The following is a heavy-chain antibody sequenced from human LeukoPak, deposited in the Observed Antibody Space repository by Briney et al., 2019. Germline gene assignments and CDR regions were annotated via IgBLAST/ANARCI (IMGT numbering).Heavy chain of an antibody. CDR1: GGSISSGGYY. CDR2: IYYSGST. D-gene: IGHD3-10*01. J-gene: IGHJ2*01. Sequence: SETLSLTCTVSGGSISSGGYYWSWIRQHPGKGLEWIGYIYYSGSTYYNPSLKSRVTISVDASKNQFSLKLSSVTAADTAVYYCARASAMVREYWYFDLWGRGTLVTVSS. CDR3: ARASAMVREYWYFDL. V-gene: IGHV4-30-4*08.